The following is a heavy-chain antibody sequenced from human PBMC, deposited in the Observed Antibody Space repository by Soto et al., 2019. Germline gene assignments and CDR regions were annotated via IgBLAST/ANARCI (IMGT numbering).Heavy chain of an antibody. CDR3: ARDLGYYGMDV. V-gene: IGHV3-30-3*01. J-gene: IGHJ6*02. CDR1: GFTFSSYA. D-gene: IGHD7-27*01. Sequence: PGGSLRLSGAAAGFTFSSYAMHCVHQAPGKGLEWVAVISYDGSNKYYADSVKGRFTISRDNSKNTLYLQMNSLRAEDTAVYYCARDLGYYGMDVWGQGTTVTVSS. CDR2: ISYDGSNK.